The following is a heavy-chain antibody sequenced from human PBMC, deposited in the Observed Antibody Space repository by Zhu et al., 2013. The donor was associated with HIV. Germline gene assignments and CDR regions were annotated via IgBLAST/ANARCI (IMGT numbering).Heavy chain of an antibody. D-gene: IGHD3-10*01. CDR3: ARGGWPHKAIY. J-gene: IGHJ4*02. Sequence: QVQMVQSGAEVRRPGASVKVSCKTSGYAFIGYYIHVVRQAPGQAPGQGLEWMGWINPNTGGTSIAQKFRGRVTLTRDTSSSTAYMELTSLRSDDTAVYYCARGGWPHKAIYWGQGTLVTVSS. V-gene: IGHV1-2*02. CDR2: INPNTGGT. CDR1: GYAFIGYY.